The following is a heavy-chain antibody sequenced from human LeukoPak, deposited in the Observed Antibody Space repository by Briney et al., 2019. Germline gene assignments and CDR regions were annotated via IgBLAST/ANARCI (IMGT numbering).Heavy chain of an antibody. CDR3: ARDKVNWYFDL. J-gene: IGHJ2*01. CDR1: GGSISSYY. V-gene: IGHV4-59*01. CDR2: IYYSGST. Sequence: KPSETLSLTCPVSGGSISSYYWSWIRPPPGKGLEWIGYIYYSGSTNYNPSLKSRVTISVDTSKNQFSLKLSSVTAADTAVYYCARDKVNWYFDLWGRGTLVTVSS.